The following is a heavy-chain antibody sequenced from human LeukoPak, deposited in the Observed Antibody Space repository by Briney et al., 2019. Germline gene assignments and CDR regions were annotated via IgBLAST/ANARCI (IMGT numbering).Heavy chain of an antibody. CDR1: GGSISSYY. J-gene: IGHJ4*02. CDR3: ARDLDYYDSSGLPGI. D-gene: IGHD3-22*01. CDR2: IYTSGST. V-gene: IGHV4-4*07. Sequence: SETLSLTCTVSGGSISSYYWSWIRQPAGKGLEWIGRIYTSGSTNYSPSLKSRVTMSVDTSKNQFSLKLSSVTAADTAVYYCARDLDYYDSSGLPGIWGQGTLVTVSS.